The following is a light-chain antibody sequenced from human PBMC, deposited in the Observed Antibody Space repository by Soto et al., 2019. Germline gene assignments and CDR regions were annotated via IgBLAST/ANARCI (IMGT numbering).Light chain of an antibody. CDR1: QTISRN. Sequence: IVLTQPPATLSVSPGERATLSCRASQTISRNLAWYQQRPGQAPRLLIYDASTRATGIPSRFSGSGSGTDFTLTINSLQSEDVAVYYCQQYHHWPVTFGGGTKVDIK. CDR2: DAS. V-gene: IGKV3-15*01. J-gene: IGKJ4*01. CDR3: QQYHHWPVT.